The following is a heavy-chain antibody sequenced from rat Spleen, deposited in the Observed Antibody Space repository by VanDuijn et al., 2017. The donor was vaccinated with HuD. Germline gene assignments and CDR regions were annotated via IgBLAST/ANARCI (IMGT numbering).Heavy chain of an antibody. Sequence: EVQLVESDGGLVQPGRSLKVSCAASGFTFSDYFMTWVRQAPTKGLEWVASISFSCGTTYYRDSVKGRFTLSRDDAKSTLYLQMDSLRSEDTATYYCTTKADWGQGVMVTVSS. J-gene: IGHJ2*01. V-gene: IGHV5-20*01. CDR2: ISFSCGTT. CDR1: GFTFSDYF. CDR3: TTKAD.